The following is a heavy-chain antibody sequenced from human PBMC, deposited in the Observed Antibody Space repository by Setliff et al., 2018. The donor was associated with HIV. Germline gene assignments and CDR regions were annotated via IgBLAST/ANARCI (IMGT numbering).Heavy chain of an antibody. CDR1: GGSINRSPYY. CDR2: INHSGST. D-gene: IGHD2-15*01. J-gene: IGHJ4*02. Sequence: SETLSLTCTVSGGSINRSPYYWGWIRQPPGKGLEWIGEINHSGSTNYNPSLTSRVTISVDKSKNQFSLNLTSVTAADTAVYYCARGTVVPYYLDYWGQGTLVTVSS. CDR3: ARGTVVPYYLDY. V-gene: IGHV4-39*07.